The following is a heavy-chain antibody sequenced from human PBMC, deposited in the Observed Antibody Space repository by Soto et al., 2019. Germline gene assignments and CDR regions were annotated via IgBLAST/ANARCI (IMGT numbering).Heavy chain of an antibody. CDR1: GYSFTSYE. Sequence: SVKVSCKPSGYSFTSYEMIWVRQAPGQALEGIGWISAYNGNKNYAKKLQGRVTMTTPTSTSTAYMELSSLRYDDTAVYYCARVRGRYYYDSSGYLGGPPDYWGQGTLVTVSS. CDR3: ARVRGRYYYDSSGYLGGPPDY. V-gene: IGHV1-18*04. CDR2: ISAYNGNK. J-gene: IGHJ4*02. D-gene: IGHD3-22*01.